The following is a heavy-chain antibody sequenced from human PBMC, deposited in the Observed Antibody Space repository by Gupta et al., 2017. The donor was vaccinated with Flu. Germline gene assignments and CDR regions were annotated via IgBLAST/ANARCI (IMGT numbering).Heavy chain of an antibody. CDR3: AKVVGSGISAPRCFDY. J-gene: IGHJ4*02. Sequence: AMTWVRQAPGKGLEWVSSLSGSGVSTYYADSMKGRFTISRDNSKNTLYLQMNSLRAEDTAVYYCAKVVGSGISAPRCFDYWGLGTLVTVSS. CDR2: LSGSGVST. V-gene: IGHV3-23*01. CDR1: A. D-gene: IGHD1-26*01.